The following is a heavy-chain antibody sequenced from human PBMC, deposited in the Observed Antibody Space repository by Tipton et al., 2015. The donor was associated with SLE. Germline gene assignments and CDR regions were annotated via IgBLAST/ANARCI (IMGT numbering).Heavy chain of an antibody. Sequence: LRLSCTISGGSISSYYWSWIRQPPGKGLEWIGYIYYSGSTNYNPSLKSRVTISVDKSKNQFSLKLSSVTAADTAVYYCARGVWGYSSSKRFDPWGQGTLVTVSS. J-gene: IGHJ5*02. CDR2: IYYSGST. V-gene: IGHV4-59*12. CDR3: ARGVWGYSSSKRFDP. D-gene: IGHD6-13*01. CDR1: GGSISSYY.